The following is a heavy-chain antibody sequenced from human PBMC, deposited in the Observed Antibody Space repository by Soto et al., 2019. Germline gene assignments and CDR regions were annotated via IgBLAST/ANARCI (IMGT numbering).Heavy chain of an antibody. V-gene: IGHV4-59*03. D-gene: IGHD5-18*01. CDR2: IYYSGST. Sequence: SETLSLTCTVSGGSISSYYWSWIRQPPGKGLEWIGNIYYSGSTNYNPSLKSRVTISVDTSKNQFSLKLSSVTAADTAVYYSAKVDDRGGYYYRARRSLVTVSA. CDR3: AKVDDRGGYYY. J-gene: IGHJ4*01. CDR1: GGSISSYY.